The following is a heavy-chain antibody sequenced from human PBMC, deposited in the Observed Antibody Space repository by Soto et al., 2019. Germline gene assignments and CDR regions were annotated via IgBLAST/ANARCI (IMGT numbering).Heavy chain of an antibody. CDR1: GGSISSGGYY. CDR2: IYYSGST. V-gene: IGHV4-31*03. Sequence: SSETLSLTCTVSGGSISSGGYYWSWIRQHPGKGLEWIGYIYYSGSTYYNPSLKSRVTISVDTSKNQFSLKLSSVTAADTAVYYCAREPYDYIWGSYRYVDYWGQGTLVTVSS. CDR3: AREPYDYIWGSYRYVDY. J-gene: IGHJ4*02. D-gene: IGHD3-16*02.